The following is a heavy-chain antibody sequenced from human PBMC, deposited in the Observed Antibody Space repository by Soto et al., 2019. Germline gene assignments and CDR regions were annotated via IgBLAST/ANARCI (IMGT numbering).Heavy chain of an antibody. D-gene: IGHD6-6*01. CDR3: AKKSSSSTRHYYYYGMDV. Sequence: GGSLRLSCAASGFTFISYAIILFGHSPVKWLEWVSAISGSGGSTYYADSVRGRFTISRDNSKNTLYLQMNSLRAEDTAVYYCAKKSSSSTRHYYYYGMDVWGQGTTVTVSS. CDR1: GFTFISYA. CDR2: ISGSGGST. J-gene: IGHJ6*02. V-gene: IGHV3-23*01.